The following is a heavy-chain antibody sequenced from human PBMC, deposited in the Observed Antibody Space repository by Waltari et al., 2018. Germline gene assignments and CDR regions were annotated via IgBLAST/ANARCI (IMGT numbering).Heavy chain of an antibody. D-gene: IGHD1-1*01. CDR3: AKDTIGSYFDY. CDR1: GFTFSSYG. Sequence: QVQLVESGGGVVQPGRSLRLSCAASGFTFSSYGMHWVRQAPGKGLEWVEVISYDGSNKYYADSVKGRFTISRDNSKNTLYLQMNSLRAEDTAVYYCAKDTIGSYFDYWGQGTLVTVSS. J-gene: IGHJ4*02. V-gene: IGHV3-30*18. CDR2: ISYDGSNK.